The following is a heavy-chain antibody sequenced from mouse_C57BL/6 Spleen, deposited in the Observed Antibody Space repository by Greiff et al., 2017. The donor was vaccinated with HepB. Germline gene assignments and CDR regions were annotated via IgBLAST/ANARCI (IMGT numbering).Heavy chain of an antibody. D-gene: IGHD3-2*02. CDR2: IDPETGGT. J-gene: IGHJ3*01. CDR1: GYTFTDYE. V-gene: IGHV1-15*01. Sequence: QVQLQQSGAELVRPGASVTLSCKASGYTFTDYEMHWVKQTPVHGLEWIGAIDPETGGTAYNQKFKGKAILTADKSSSTAYMELRSLTSEDSAVYYCTRSGQSSGYPAYWGQGTLVTVSA. CDR3: TRSGQSSGYPAY.